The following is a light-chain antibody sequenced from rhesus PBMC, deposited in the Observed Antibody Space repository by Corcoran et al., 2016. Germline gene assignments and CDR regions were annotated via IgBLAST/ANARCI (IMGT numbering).Light chain of an antibody. CDR2: AAS. V-gene: IGKV1S17*01. CDR3: QQFYGNPFT. Sequence: DIQMTQSPSALSASVGDRVSISCRASLNIYNNVAWYQQKPGKAPKLLIYAASSLQSGIPSRFIGSGSGTDFTLTISSLQPEETAAYYCQQFYGNPFTFGPGTKLDFK. CDR1: LNIYNN. J-gene: IGKJ3*01.